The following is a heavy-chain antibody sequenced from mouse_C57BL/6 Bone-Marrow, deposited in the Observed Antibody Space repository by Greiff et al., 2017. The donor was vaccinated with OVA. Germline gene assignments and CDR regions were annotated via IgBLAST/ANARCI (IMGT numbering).Heavy chain of an antibody. J-gene: IGHJ3*01. CDR3: ARGDLY. CDR1: GFTFSSYA. V-gene: IGHV5-4*03. Sequence: DVMLVESGGGLVKPGGSLKLSCAASGFTFSSYAMSWVRQTPEKRLEWVATISDGGSYTYYPDNVKGRFTISRDNAKNNLYLQMSHLKSEDTAMYYCARGDLYWGQGTLVTVSA. CDR2: ISDGGSYT.